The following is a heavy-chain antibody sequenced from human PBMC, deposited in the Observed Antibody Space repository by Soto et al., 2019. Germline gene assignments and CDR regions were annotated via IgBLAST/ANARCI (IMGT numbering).Heavy chain of an antibody. V-gene: IGHV4-59*08. Sequence: SETLSLTCTVSGGSISSYYWSWIRQPPGKGLEWIGYIYYSGSTNYTPSLKRRVTRSVDTSKSQFSLKLSSVTAADTAVYYCARHSGYDYNADYWGQGTLVTVSS. D-gene: IGHD5-12*01. CDR2: IYYSGST. CDR3: ARHSGYDYNADY. J-gene: IGHJ4*02. CDR1: GGSISSYY.